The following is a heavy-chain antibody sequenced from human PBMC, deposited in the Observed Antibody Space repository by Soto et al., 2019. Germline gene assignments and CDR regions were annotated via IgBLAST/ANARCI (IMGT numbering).Heavy chain of an antibody. Sequence: GASVKVSCKASGGTFSSYAISWVRQAPGQGLEWMGGIIPIFGTANYAQKFQGRVTITADESTSTAYMELSSLRSEDTAVYYCARPVKAYDSSGYLDYWGQGTLVTVSS. J-gene: IGHJ4*02. V-gene: IGHV1-69*13. CDR3: ARPVKAYDSSGYLDY. D-gene: IGHD3-22*01. CDR2: IIPIFGTA. CDR1: GGTFSSYA.